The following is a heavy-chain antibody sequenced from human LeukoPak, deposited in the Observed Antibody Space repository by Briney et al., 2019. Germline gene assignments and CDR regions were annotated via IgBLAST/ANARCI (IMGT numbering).Heavy chain of an antibody. Sequence: TPSETLSLTCTVSGGSLSTYYWSWIRQPPGKGLEWVGYIYYSGSNNYNPSLKRRVTISVDTSKNQFSLKLSSVTAADTAVYYCARTSSSGYYWYFDLWGRGTLVTVSS. CDR2: IYYSGSN. CDR3: ARTSSSGYYWYFDL. D-gene: IGHD3-22*01. J-gene: IGHJ2*01. CDR1: GGSLSTYY. V-gene: IGHV4-59*01.